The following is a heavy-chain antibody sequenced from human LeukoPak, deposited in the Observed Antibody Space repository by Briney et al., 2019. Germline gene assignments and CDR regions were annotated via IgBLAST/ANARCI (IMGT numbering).Heavy chain of an antibody. CDR2: IRSDGGSS. D-gene: IGHD4-23*01. J-gene: IGHJ4*02. CDR1: GFTFSSYFW. CDR3: VRDLDLGGYSSFVS. Sequence: PGGSLRLSCAASGFTFSSYFWMHWVRQAPGKGLVWVSRIRSDGGSSTYADSVKGRLTISRDNAKNTLYLQMNTLRAEDTAVYYCVRDLDLGGYSSFVSWGQGTLVTVSS. V-gene: IGHV3-74*01.